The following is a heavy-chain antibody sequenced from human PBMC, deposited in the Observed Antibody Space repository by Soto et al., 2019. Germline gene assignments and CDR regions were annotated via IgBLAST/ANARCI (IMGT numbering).Heavy chain of an antibody. CDR1: GFTFSSYG. V-gene: IGHV3-30*18. J-gene: IGHJ6*02. D-gene: IGHD5-18*01. Sequence: GGSLRLSCAASGFTFSSYGMHWVRQAPGKGLEWVAVISYDGSNKYYADSVKGRFTISRDNSKNTLYLQMNSLRAEDTAVYYCAKSPYSYGSVYYYGMDVWGQGTTVTVSS. CDR2: ISYDGSNK. CDR3: AKSPYSYGSVYYYGMDV.